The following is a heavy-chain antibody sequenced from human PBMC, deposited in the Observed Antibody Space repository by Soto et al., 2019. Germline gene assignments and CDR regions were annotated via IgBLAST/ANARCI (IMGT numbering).Heavy chain of an antibody. V-gene: IGHV3-48*03. J-gene: IGHJ3*02. CDR2: ISSSGSTI. CDR3: PRAESSALDAFDI. CDR1: GFTFSSYE. D-gene: IGHD6-25*01. Sequence: GSLRLSCAASGFTFSSYEMNWVRQAPGKGLEWVSYISSSGSTIYYADSVKGRFTISRDNAKNSLYLQMNSLRAEDTAVYYCPRAESSALDAFDIWGQGTMVTVSS.